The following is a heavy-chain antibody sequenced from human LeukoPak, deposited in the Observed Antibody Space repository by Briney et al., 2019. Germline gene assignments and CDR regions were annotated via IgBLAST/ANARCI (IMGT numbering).Heavy chain of an antibody. Sequence: GGSLRLSCAASGFTVSSNYMSWVRRAPGKGLEWVSVIYSGGSTYYADSVKGRFAISRDNSKNTLYLQMNSLRAEDTAVYYCARDRYYDSSGYYSPFDYWGQGTLVTVSS. CDR1: GFTVSSNY. CDR2: IYSGGST. CDR3: ARDRYYDSSGYYSPFDY. J-gene: IGHJ4*02. D-gene: IGHD3-22*01. V-gene: IGHV3-66*02.